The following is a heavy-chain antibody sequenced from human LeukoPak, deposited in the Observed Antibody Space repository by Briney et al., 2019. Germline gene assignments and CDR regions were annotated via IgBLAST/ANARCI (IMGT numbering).Heavy chain of an antibody. V-gene: IGHV4-59*01. CDR2: IYYSGST. Sequence: SETLSLTCTVSGGSISSYYWSWIRQPPGKGLEWIGYIYYSGSTNYIPSLKSRVTISVDTSKNQFSLKLSSVTAADMAVYYCARVGHLEDAFDIWGQGTMVTVSS. CDR1: GGSISSYY. CDR3: ARVGHLEDAFDI. J-gene: IGHJ3*02.